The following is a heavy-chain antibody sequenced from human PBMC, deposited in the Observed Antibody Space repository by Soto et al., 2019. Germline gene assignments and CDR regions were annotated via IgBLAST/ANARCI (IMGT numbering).Heavy chain of an antibody. D-gene: IGHD4-17*01. V-gene: IGHV1-46*01. CDR3: ARDQGGDYDY. CDR2: INPSGGST. J-gene: IGHJ4*02. Sequence: QVQLVQSGAEVKKPGASVKVSCKASGYTFTSYYMHWVRQAPGQGLEWMGIINPSGGSTSYAQKFQGRVTMTMDTSTSTVYMELSSLRSEDTDVYYCARDQGGDYDYWGQGTLVTVSS. CDR1: GYTFTSYY.